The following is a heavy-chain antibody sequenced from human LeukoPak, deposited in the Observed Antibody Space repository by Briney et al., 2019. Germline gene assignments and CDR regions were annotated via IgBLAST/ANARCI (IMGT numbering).Heavy chain of an antibody. CDR3: ARGRRAPYFDL. CDR1: GGSFSGYY. Sequence: SETLSLTCAVYGGSFSGYYWSWIRQPPGKGLEWIGEINHSGSTNYNPSLKSRVNPSVDTSKNQFSLKLSSVTVADTDVYYCARGRRAPYFDLWGRGTLVTVSS. CDR2: INHSGST. V-gene: IGHV4-34*01. J-gene: IGHJ2*01.